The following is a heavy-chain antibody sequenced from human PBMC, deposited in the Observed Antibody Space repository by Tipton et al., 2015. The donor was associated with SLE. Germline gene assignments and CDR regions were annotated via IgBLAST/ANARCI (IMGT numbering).Heavy chain of an antibody. J-gene: IGHJ4*02. CDR1: GFTFSSYS. CDR3: MTAVGAGPFAHAEN. V-gene: IGHV3-48*04. CDR2: ISNNGATT. D-gene: IGHD3-10*01. Sequence: SLRLSCAASGFTFSSYSMNWVRQAPGKGLEWVSYISNNGATTYYADSVKGRFTISRDNAESSLFLQMNSLRVEDTAMYYCMTAVGAGPFAHAENWGQGTLVTVSS.